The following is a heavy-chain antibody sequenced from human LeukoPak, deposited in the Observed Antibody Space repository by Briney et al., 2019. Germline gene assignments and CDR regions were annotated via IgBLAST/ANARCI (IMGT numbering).Heavy chain of an antibody. Sequence: GGSLRLSCAASGFTFSSYWMSWVRQAPGKGLEWVANIKQDGSEKYYVDSVKGRFTISRDNAKNSLYLQMNSLRAEDTAVYYCARDLGRGRTVLDYWGQGTLVTVSS. V-gene: IGHV3-7*01. CDR1: GFTFSSYW. CDR2: IKQDGSEK. CDR3: ARDLGRGRTVLDY. D-gene: IGHD1-1*01. J-gene: IGHJ4*02.